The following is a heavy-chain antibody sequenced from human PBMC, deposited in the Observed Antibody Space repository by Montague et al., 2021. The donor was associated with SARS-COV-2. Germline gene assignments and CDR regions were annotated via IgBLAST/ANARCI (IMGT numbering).Heavy chain of an antibody. CDR2: IYWDDDK. CDR3: ARSLGHCGTTDCYEGLGFDP. D-gene: IGHD2-2*01. CDR1: GFSLSTSAVG. J-gene: IGHJ5*02. V-gene: IGHV2-5*02. Sequence: PALVKPTQTLTLTCTFSGFSLSTSAVGVGWIRQPPGKALEWLALIYWDDDKSYSPSLKNRLTITKDTSKNQVVLTLSNMNPVDTATYFCARSLGHCGTTDCYEGLGFDPWGQGTLVTVSS.